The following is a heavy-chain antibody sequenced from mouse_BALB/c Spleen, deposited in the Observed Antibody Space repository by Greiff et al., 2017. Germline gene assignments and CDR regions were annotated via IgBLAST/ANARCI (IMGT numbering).Heavy chain of an antibody. D-gene: IGHD3-1*01. V-gene: IGHV5-12-1*01. CDR2: ISSGGGST. Sequence: EVKLMESGGGLVKPGGSLKLSCAASGFAFSSYDMSWVRQTPEKRLEWVAYISSGGGSTYYPDTVKGRFTISRDNAKNTLYLQMSSLKSEDTAMYYCARQGATDWYFDVWGAGTTVTVSS. CDR3: ARQGATDWYFDV. J-gene: IGHJ1*01. CDR1: GFAFSSYD.